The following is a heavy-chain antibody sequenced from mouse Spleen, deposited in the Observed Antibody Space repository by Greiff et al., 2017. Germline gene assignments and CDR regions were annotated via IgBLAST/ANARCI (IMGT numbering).Heavy chain of an antibody. D-gene: IGHD1-1*01. CDR3: ARLLREWYFDV. CDR1: GFTFSSYA. CDR2: ISSGGGNT. J-gene: IGHJ1*01. Sequence: EVMLVESGGGLVKLGGSLKLSCAASGFTFSSYAMSWVRQTPEKRLEWVATISSGGGNTYYPDSVKGRFTISRDNAKNTLYLQMSSLKSEDTAMYYCARLLREWYFDVWGAGTTVTVSS. V-gene: IGHV5-9*03.